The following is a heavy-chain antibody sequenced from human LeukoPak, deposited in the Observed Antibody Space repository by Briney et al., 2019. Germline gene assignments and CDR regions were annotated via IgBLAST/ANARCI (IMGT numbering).Heavy chain of an antibody. CDR1: GYTFTGYY. D-gene: IGHD1-26*01. CDR2: INPNSGGT. CDR3: ARDKEWELPNFDY. V-gene: IGHV1-2*02. J-gene: IGHJ4*02. Sequence: ASVKVSCKASGYTFTGYYMHWVRQAPGQGLEWMGWINPNSGGTNYAQKFQGRVTMTRDTSISTAYMELSRLRSDDTAVYYCARDKEWELPNFDYWRQGTLVTVSS.